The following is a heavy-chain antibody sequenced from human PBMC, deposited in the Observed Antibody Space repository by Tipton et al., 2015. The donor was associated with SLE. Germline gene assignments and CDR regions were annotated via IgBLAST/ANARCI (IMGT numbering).Heavy chain of an antibody. Sequence: TLSLTCTVSGGSVSSSSYYWGWIRQPPGEGLEWIGTISYGGNTYYNPSLKTPVTISVDTSKNQFSLKLGSVTAADTAVYYCARRGPGGRPYAYWGQGPLVTVSS. CDR1: GGSVSSSSYY. V-gene: IGHV4-39*01. CDR3: ARRGPGGRPYAY. D-gene: IGHD3-16*01. J-gene: IGHJ4*02. CDR2: ISYGGNT.